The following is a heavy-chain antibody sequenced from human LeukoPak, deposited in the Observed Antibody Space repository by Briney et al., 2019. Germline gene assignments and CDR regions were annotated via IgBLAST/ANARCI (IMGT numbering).Heavy chain of an antibody. Sequence: GGSLRLSCAASEFTFSSYNMNWVRQAPGKGLEWVSCISGSGKYIYYADSVKGRFTISRDNAKNSLYLQMNSLRAEDTAVYYCAREPFWSGYYSNLHFDYWGQGTLVTVSS. V-gene: IGHV3-21*01. J-gene: IGHJ4*02. D-gene: IGHD3-3*01. CDR1: EFTFSSYN. CDR3: AREPFWSGYYSNLHFDY. CDR2: ISGSGKYI.